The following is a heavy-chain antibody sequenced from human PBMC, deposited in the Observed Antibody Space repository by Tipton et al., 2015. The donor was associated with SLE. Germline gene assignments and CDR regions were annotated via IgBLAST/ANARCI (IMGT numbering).Heavy chain of an antibody. CDR3: AKSPRQWLGYDAFDI. J-gene: IGHJ3*02. D-gene: IGHD6-19*01. V-gene: IGHV3-23*01. CDR2: ISGSGGST. Sequence: SSSSYYWSWVRQAPGKGLEWVSAISGSGGSTYYADSVKGRFTISRDNSKNTLYLQMNSLRAEDTAVYYCAKSPRQWLGYDAFDIWGQGTMVTVSS. CDR1: SSSSYY.